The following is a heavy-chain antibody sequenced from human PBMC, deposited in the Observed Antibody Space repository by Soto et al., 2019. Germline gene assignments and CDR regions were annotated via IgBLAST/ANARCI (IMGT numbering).Heavy chain of an antibody. CDR1: GFTFSSYG. CDR2: ISYDGSNK. D-gene: IGHD3-22*01. J-gene: IGHJ3*01. Sequence: GGSLRLSCAASGFTFSSYGMHWVRQAPGKGLEWVAVISYDGSNKYYAASVKGRFTISRDNSKNTLYLQMNSLRTEDTAVYYCAKVRRWLLDAFDVWGQGTMVTVSS. V-gene: IGHV3-30*18. CDR3: AKVRRWLLDAFDV.